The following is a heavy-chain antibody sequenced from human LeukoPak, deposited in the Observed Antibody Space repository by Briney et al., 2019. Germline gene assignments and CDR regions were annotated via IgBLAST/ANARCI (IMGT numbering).Heavy chain of an antibody. D-gene: IGHD1-26*01. CDR1: GGSISSYY. CDR3: AGGGSYYLNGWFDP. CDR2: IYYSGST. J-gene: IGHJ5*02. Sequence: SETLSLTCTVSGGSISSYYWSWIRQPPGKGLEWIGYIYYSGSTNYNPSLKSRVTISVDTSKNQFSLKLSSVTAADTAVYYCAGGGSYYLNGWFDPWGQGTLVTVSS. V-gene: IGHV4-59*01.